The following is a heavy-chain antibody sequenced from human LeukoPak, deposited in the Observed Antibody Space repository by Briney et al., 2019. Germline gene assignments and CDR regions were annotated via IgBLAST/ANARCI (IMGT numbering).Heavy chain of an antibody. D-gene: IGHD3-3*01. Sequence: ASVKVSCTASGCTFTSYGISWVRQAPGQGLEWMAWISTYNGNTNYAQKVQGRVTMTTDTSTSTAYMELRSLRSDDTAVYYCARVLRYDFWSAYYFDYWGQGTLVTVSS. J-gene: IGHJ4*02. CDR3: ARVLRYDFWSAYYFDY. CDR2: ISTYNGNT. V-gene: IGHV1-18*01. CDR1: GCTFTSYG.